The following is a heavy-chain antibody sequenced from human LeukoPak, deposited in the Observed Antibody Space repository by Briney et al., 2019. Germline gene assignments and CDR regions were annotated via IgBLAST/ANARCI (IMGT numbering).Heavy chain of an antibody. V-gene: IGHV1-8*01. CDR3: ARGWGSSSWYSWESYYYYGMDV. D-gene: IGHD6-13*01. CDR1: GYTFTSYD. Sequence: ASVKVSCKASGYTFTSYDINWVRQATGQGLEWMGWMNPNSGNTGYAQKFQGGVTMTRNTSISTAYMELSSLRSEDTAVYYCARGWGSSSWYSWESYYYYGMDVWGQGTTVTVSS. J-gene: IGHJ6*02. CDR2: MNPNSGNT.